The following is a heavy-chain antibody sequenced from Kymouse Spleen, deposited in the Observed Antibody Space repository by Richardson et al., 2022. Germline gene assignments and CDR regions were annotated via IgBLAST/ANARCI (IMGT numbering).Heavy chain of an antibody. D-gene: IGHD4-17*01. CDR3: TRHSGDYGS. Sequence: EVQLVESGGGLVQPGGSLKLSCAASGFTFSGSAMHWVRQASGKGLEWVGRIRSKANSYATAYAASVKGRFTISRDDSKNTAYLQMNSLKTEDTAVYYCTRHSGDYGSWGQGTLVTVSS. CDR1: GFTFSGSA. CDR2: IRSKANSYAT. J-gene: IGHJ5*02. V-gene: IGHV3-73*02.